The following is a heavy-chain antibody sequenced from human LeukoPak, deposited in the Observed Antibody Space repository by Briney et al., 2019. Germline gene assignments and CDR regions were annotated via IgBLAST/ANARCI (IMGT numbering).Heavy chain of an antibody. V-gene: IGHV3-23*01. J-gene: IGHJ4*02. CDR3: AKDFHASSGYYLDY. Sequence: PGGSLRLSYAASGFTFSGYAMNWVRQAPGKGLEWVSAISGSGSTYYADSVKGRFTISRDNSKNTLYLQMNSLRAEDTAVYYCAKDFHASSGYYLDYWGQGTLVTVSS. D-gene: IGHD3-22*01. CDR1: GFTFSGYA. CDR2: ISGSGST.